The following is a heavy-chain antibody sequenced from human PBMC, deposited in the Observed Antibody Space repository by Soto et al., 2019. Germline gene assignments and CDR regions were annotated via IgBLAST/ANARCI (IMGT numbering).Heavy chain of an antibody. CDR2: IIPILGIA. D-gene: IGHD3-10*01. CDR3: ASRTMAVAEIDY. CDR1: GGTFSSYT. V-gene: IGHV1-69*02. Sequence: SVKVSCKASGGTFSSYTISWVRQAPGQGLEWMGRIIPILGIANYAQKFQGRVTITADKSASTAYMELSSLRSEDTAVYYCASRTMAVAEIDYGGQETLVTVSS. J-gene: IGHJ4*02.